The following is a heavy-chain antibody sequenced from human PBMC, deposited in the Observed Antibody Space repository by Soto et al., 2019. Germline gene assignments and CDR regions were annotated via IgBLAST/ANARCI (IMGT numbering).Heavy chain of an antibody. Sequence: ASVKISCKVAGDALVMYAIHWVRQAPGQGLEWMAWINAGNGHTTYSQKFEGRVTITRDTSARTVYMELRSLRFEDTDTDYFARAGWCAEGYFDFWGQGNPVTVPQ. D-gene: IGHD2-21*01. CDR3: ARAGWCAEGYFDF. V-gene: IGHV1-3*01. CDR1: GDALVMYA. J-gene: IGHJ4*02. CDR2: INAGNGHT.